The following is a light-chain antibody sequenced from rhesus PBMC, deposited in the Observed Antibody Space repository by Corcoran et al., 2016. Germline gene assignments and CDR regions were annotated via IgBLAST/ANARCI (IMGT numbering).Light chain of an antibody. Sequence: TVVTQSPATLSLSSGERAILSCRASQSVGSNLAWYQQKPGQAPKLLIYHASRRATGNPARFSGRGSGTEFTLTISSLVPEYVGVYYCQQYNSWSTFGQGTKVDIK. CDR3: QQYNSWST. J-gene: IGKJ1*01. CDR1: QSVGSN. CDR2: HAS. V-gene: IGKV3-24*04.